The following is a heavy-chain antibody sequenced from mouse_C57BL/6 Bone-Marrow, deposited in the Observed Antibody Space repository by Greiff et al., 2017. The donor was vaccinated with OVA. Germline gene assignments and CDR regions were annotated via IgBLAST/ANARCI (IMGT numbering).Heavy chain of an antibody. CDR3: ARKRAYYYGSTFAY. V-gene: IGHV1-81*01. Sequence: QVQLQQSGAELARPGSSVKLSCKASGYTFTSYGISWVKQRTGQGLEWIGEIYPRSGNTYYNEKFKGKATLTADKSSSTAYMELRSLTSEDSAVYFCARKRAYYYGSTFAYWGQGTLVTVSA. CDR1: GYTFTSYG. CDR2: IYPRSGNT. J-gene: IGHJ3*01. D-gene: IGHD1-1*01.